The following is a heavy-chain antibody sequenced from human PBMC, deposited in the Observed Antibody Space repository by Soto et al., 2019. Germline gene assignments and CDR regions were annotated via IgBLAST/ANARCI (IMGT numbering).Heavy chain of an antibody. CDR1: GFTFSSYT. CDR2: ITGSGGST. J-gene: IGHJ4*02. Sequence: EVQLLESGGGLAQPGGSLRLSCAASGFTFSSYTMSWVRQAPGKGLEWVSAITGSGGSTYYADSVKGRFTISRDNSKNRLYLQLSSLRAEDGAVYYCANNSEATIRVGFDYWGRGTLVTVSP. D-gene: IGHD5-12*01. CDR3: ANNSEATIRVGFDY. V-gene: IGHV3-23*01.